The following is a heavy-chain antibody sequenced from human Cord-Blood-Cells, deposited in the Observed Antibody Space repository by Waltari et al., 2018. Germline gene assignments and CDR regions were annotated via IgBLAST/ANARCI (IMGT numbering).Heavy chain of an antibody. CDR3: ATDRITMVRVVNDAFDI. CDR1: GYTLTELS. V-gene: IGHV1-24*01. CDR2: FDPEEGET. D-gene: IGHD3-10*01. Sequence: QVQLVQSGAEVKKPGASVKVSCKVSGYTLTELSMHWVRQAPGKGIEWMGGFDPEEGETIYAQKFQGRVTMTEDTSTDTAYMELSSLRSEDTAVYYCATDRITMVRVVNDAFDIWGQGTMVTVSS. J-gene: IGHJ3*02.